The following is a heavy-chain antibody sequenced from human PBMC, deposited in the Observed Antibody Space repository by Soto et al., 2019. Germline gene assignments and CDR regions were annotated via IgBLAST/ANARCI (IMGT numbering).Heavy chain of an antibody. V-gene: IGHV4-31*03. CDR2: IYYSGST. Sequence: SETLSLTCTVSGGSISSGDKYWNWIRQHPGKGLEWIGYIYYSGSTFYNPSLKSRVTISVDTSKNHFSLKLSSVTAADTAVYYCARGPIVDRNFAYWGQGTLVTVSS. J-gene: IGHJ4*02. CDR1: GGSISSGDKY. CDR3: ARGPIVDRNFAY. D-gene: IGHD3-22*01.